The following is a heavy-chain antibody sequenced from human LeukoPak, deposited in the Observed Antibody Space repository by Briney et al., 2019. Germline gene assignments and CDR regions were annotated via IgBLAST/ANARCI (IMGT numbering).Heavy chain of an antibody. CDR2: IYYSGST. Sequence: TSETLSLTCTVSGGSISSYYWSWIRQPPGKGLEWIGYIYYSGSTNYNPSLKSRVTISVDTSKNQLSLKLSSVTAADTAVYYCASLDGGDGYNHFDYWGQGTLVTVSS. CDR1: GGSISSYY. V-gene: IGHV4-59*01. J-gene: IGHJ4*02. D-gene: IGHD5-24*01. CDR3: ASLDGGDGYNHFDY.